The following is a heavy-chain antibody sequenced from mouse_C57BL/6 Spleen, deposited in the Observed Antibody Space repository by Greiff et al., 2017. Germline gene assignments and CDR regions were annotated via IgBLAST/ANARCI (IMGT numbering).Heavy chain of an antibody. CDR1: GYTFTSYW. D-gene: IGHD3-3*01. CDR3: TGLHYFDY. V-gene: IGHV1-5*01. J-gene: IGHJ2*01. Sequence: EVHLQQSGTVLVRPGASVNMSCKTSGYTFTSYWMHWVNQRPGQGLEWIGSIYPGNSDTSYNQKFKGKAKLTAVTSASTAYMELSSLTNEDSAVYYCTGLHYFDYWGQGTTLTVSS. CDR2: IYPGNSDT.